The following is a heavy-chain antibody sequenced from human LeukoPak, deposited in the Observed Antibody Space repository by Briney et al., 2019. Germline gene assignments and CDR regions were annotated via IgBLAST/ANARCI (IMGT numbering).Heavy chain of an antibody. CDR3: ARDAPGYGSGGYNLPLGY. J-gene: IGHJ4*02. CDR1: GYSFTSYG. Sequence: VASVKVSCKASGYSFTSYGLTWVRQAPGQGLEWMGWISTYNGSTNYAQNLQGRITMTTDTPTSTAYMELRSLRFDDTAEYYCARDAPGYGSGGYNLPLGYWGQGTLVTVSS. V-gene: IGHV1-18*01. D-gene: IGHD1-14*01. CDR2: ISTYNGST.